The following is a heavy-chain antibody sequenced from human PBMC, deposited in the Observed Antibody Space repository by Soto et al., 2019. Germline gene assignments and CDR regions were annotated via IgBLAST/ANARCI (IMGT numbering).Heavy chain of an antibody. D-gene: IGHD3-22*01. CDR2: IIPILGIA. J-gene: IGHJ4*02. CDR1: GGTFSSYT. CDR3: ASSGSSGYPFDY. Sequence: VASVKVSCKASGGTFSSYTISWVRQAPGQGLEWMGRIIPILGIANYAQKFQGRVTITADKSTSTAYMELSSLRSEDTAVYYCASSGSSGYPFDYWGQGTLVTVSS. V-gene: IGHV1-69*02.